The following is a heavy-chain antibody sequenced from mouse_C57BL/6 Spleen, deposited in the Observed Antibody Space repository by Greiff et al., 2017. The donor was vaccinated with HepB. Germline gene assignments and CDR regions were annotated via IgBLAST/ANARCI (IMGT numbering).Heavy chain of an antibody. CDR2: IYWDDDK. D-gene: IGHD4-1*01. V-gene: IGHV8-12*01. CDR3: ARSWDGRFAY. J-gene: IGHJ3*01. CDR1: GFSLSTSGMG. Sequence: QVTLKESGPGILQSSQPLSLTCSFSGFSLSTSGMGVSWIRQPSGKGLEWLAHIYWDDDKRYNPSLKSRLTISKDTSRNQVFLKITSVDTADTATYYCARSWDGRFAYWGQGTLVTVSA.